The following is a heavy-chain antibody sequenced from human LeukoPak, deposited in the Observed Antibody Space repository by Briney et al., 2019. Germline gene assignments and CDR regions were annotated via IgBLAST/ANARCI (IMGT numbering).Heavy chain of an antibody. CDR1: GGSISSYY. CDR3: ARMEGIAAQTFFDY. J-gene: IGHJ4*02. Sequence: PETLSLTCTVSGGSISSYYWSWIRQPPGKGLEWIGYIYYSGSTNYNPSLKSRVTISVDTSKNQFSLKLSSVTAADTAVYDCARMEGIAAQTFFDYWGQGTLVTVSS. CDR2: IYYSGST. D-gene: IGHD6-13*01. V-gene: IGHV4-59*12.